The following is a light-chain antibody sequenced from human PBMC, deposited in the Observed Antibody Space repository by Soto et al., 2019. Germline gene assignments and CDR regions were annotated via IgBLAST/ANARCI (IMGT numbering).Light chain of an antibody. CDR3: QQYNNWPPYT. Sequence: EIVMTQSPASLSASPGERATLSCRASQSVSSNLAWYQQKPGQAPRIIIYGASTRATGTPARFSGSGSGTEFTLTISSLQSEDFAVYYCQQYNNWPPYTFGQGTKVDIK. J-gene: IGKJ1*01. V-gene: IGKV3-15*01. CDR1: QSVSSN. CDR2: GAS.